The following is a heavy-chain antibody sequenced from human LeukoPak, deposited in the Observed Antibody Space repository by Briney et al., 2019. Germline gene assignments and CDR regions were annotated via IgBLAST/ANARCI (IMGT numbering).Heavy chain of an antibody. Sequence: GASVKVSCKASGYTFTTYYMHWVRQATGQGLEWMGRINPNSGDTNYAQKFQGRVTMTRDTSISTAYMELSRLISDDTAVYYCARGAGGAFDIWGQGTMVTVSS. J-gene: IGHJ3*02. CDR1: GYTFTTYY. CDR3: ARGAGGAFDI. V-gene: IGHV1-2*06. CDR2: INPNSGDT. D-gene: IGHD3-10*01.